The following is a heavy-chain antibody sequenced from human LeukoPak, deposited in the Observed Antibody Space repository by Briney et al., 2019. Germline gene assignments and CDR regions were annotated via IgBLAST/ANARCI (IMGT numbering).Heavy chain of an antibody. CDR2: IHYDGSNN. V-gene: IGHV3-30*02. D-gene: IGHD6-13*01. Sequence: GGSLRLSCAASGFTFSSYAMSWVRQAPGKGLEWVAFIHYDGSNNYYADSVKGRFTISRDNSKNTLYLQMNTLRADDTAVYYCAKDHGSSDWYYFDYWGQGTLVTVSS. CDR3: AKDHGSSDWYYFDY. CDR1: GFTFSSYA. J-gene: IGHJ4*02.